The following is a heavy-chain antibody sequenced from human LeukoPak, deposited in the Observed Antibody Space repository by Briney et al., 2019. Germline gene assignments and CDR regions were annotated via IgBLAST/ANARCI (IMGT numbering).Heavy chain of an antibody. CDR1: GFSINSGYY. J-gene: IGHJ4*02. CDR2: TFHGGTT. CDR3: ARIRDSSGWLRFDY. Sequence: SETLSLTCAVPGFSINSGYYWAWIRQPPGKGLEWIGRTFHGGTTHYNPSLKSRVTMSVDTSKNQFSLKLNSVTAADTAVYYCARIRDSSGWLRFDYWGQGTLVTVSS. D-gene: IGHD6-19*01. V-gene: IGHV4-38-2*01.